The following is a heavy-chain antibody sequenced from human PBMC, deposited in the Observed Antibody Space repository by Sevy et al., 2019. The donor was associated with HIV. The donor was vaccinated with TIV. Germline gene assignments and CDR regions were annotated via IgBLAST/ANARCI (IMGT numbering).Heavy chain of an antibody. Sequence: GGSLRLSCAASGLTFSTISMTWFRQAPGKGLKGVSSISSSRINNSNADSVKGRFTISRDNAKNSLYLQMNSLRAKDTAVYYCARDSRDFWSGSLYDYWGQGTLVTVSS. D-gene: IGHD3-3*01. CDR3: ARDSRDFWSGSLYDY. CDR2: ISSSRINN. J-gene: IGHJ4*02. CDR1: GLTFSTIS. V-gene: IGHV3-21*01.